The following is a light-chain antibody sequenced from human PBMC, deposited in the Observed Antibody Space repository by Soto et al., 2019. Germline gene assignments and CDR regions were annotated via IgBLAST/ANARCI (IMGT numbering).Light chain of an antibody. CDR2: AAS. CDR1: QVISNY. J-gene: IGKJ1*01. Sequence: DIQMTQSPSSLSASVGDRVTITCRASQVISNYLAWYQQRPGKVPKLLIYAASTLQSGVPSRFSGSGSGTDFTLTISSLQPEEVATYYCQKYNSAPRTFGQGTKVEIK. V-gene: IGKV1-27*01. CDR3: QKYNSAPRT.